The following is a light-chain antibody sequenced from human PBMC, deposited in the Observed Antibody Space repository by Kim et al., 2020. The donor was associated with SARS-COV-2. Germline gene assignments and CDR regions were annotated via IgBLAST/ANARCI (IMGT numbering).Light chain of an antibody. CDR3: QQYGASPFT. V-gene: IGKV3-20*01. J-gene: IGKJ2*01. Sequence: EIVLTQSPGTLSLSPGDRATLSCRASQYVKGSYLAWYQQHHGQAPRLLIYGASTRATGIPHRFSGGVSGTDFTLTISRLEPEDFAVYHCQQYGASPFTFGQGTKLEI. CDR2: GAS. CDR1: QYVKGSY.